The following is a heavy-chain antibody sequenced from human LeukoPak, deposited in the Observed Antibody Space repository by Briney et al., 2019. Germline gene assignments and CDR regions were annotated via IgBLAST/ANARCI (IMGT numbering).Heavy chain of an antibody. V-gene: IGHV1-69*13. CDR3: ARVGSGHYGMDV. Sequence: GASVKVSCKASGYTFTNFHIHWVRQAPGQGLEWMGGIIPIFGTANYAQKFQGRVTITADESTSTAYMELSSLRFEDTAVYYCARVGSGHYGMDVWGQGTTVTVSS. D-gene: IGHD3-10*01. CDR1: GYTFTNFH. J-gene: IGHJ6*02. CDR2: IIPIFGTA.